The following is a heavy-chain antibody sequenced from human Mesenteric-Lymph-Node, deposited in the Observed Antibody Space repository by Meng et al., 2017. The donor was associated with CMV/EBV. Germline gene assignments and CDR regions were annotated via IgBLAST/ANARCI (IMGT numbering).Heavy chain of an antibody. CDR2: INSGGSST. CDR3: AKGLFGYSDNSFDY. V-gene: IGHV3-23*03. J-gene: IGHJ4*02. Sequence: GESLKISCAASGFTFSSYAMSWVRQAPGKGLEWVSVINSGGSSTYYADSVKGRFTISRDNSKNTLYLQMNSLRAEDTAVYYCAKGLFGYSDNSFDYWGQGTLVTVSS. D-gene: IGHD5-12*01. CDR1: GFTFSSYA.